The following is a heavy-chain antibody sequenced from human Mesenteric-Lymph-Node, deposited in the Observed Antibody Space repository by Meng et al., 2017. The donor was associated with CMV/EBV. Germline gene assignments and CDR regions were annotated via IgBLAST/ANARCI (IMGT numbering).Heavy chain of an antibody. J-gene: IGHJ5*02. Sequence: SVKVSCKASGGTFSSYTISWVRQAPGQGLEWMGRIIPILGIANYAQKFQGRVTITADKSTSTAYMELSSLRSEDTAVYYCARRIVGATGGGWFDPWGQGTLVTVSS. D-gene: IGHD1-26*01. CDR3: ARRIVGATGGGWFDP. CDR1: GGTFSSYT. V-gene: IGHV1-69*02. CDR2: IIPILGIA.